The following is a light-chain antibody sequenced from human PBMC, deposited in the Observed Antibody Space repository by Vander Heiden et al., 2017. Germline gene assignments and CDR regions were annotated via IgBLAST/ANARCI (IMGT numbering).Light chain of an antibody. V-gene: IGLV1-40*01. J-gene: IGLJ1*01. Sequence: QSVLTQPPSVSGAPGQRVTISCTGSSSNIGAGYDVHWYQQLPGTAPKLLSYGNSNRPSGVPDRFSGSKSGTSASLAITGLQAEDEADYYCQSYDSSLSGCVFGTGTKVNGL. CDR1: SSNIGAGYD. CDR3: QSYDSSLSGCV. CDR2: GNS.